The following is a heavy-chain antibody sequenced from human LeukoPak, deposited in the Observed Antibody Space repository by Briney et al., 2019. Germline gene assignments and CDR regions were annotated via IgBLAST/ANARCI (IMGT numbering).Heavy chain of an antibody. V-gene: IGHV4-39*01. J-gene: IGHJ4*02. CDR3: ARVPLYCSSTSCSTSQFDY. D-gene: IGHD2-2*01. Sequence: PSETLSLTYTASGGSISSSSYYWGWIRQPPGKGLEWIGSIYYSGSTYYNPSLKSRVTISVDTSKNQFSLKLSSVTAADTAVYYCARVPLYCSSTSCSTSQFDYWGQGTLVTVSS. CDR1: GGSISSSSYY. CDR2: IYYSGST.